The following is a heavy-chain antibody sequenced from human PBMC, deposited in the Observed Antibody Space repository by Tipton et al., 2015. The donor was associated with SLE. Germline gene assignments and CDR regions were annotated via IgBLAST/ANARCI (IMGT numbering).Heavy chain of an antibody. Sequence: GLVKPSQTLSLTCSVSGASISTGGYYWTWIRQHPGKGLEWIGYFYYSGFTYYNPSLKSRVDMSIDASKNHLSLKLSSVTAADTAVYYCGGHGSSGPPDYTSAFWGQGTLVTVSP. J-gene: IGHJ4*02. V-gene: IGHV4-31*03. CDR3: GGHGSSGPPDYTSAF. CDR2: FYYSGFT. D-gene: IGHD1-26*01. CDR1: GASISTGGYY.